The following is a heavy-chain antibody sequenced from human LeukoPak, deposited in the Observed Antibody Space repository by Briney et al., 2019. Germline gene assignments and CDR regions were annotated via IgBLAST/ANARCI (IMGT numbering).Heavy chain of an antibody. J-gene: IGHJ3*02. D-gene: IGHD2-15*01. CDR2: IKSKTDGGTT. Sequence: PGGSLRLSCAASGFTFSNAWMSWVRQAPGKGLEWVGRIKSKTDGGTTDYAAPVKGRLTISRDDSKDPLYLQMNSLKTEDTAVYYCTTDFYSGVFDIWGQGTMVTVSS. CDR3: TTDFYSGVFDI. V-gene: IGHV3-15*01. CDR1: GFTFSNAW.